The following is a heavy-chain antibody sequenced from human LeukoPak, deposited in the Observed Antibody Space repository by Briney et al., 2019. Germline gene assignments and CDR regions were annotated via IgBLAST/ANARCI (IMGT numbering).Heavy chain of an antibody. V-gene: IGHV1-2*02. Sequence: ASVKVSCKASGYTFTGYYMHWVRQAPGQGLEWMGWINPNSGGTNYAQKFQGRVTMTRDTSISTAYMELSRLRSDDTAVYYCARGPDYGGNSEVFDYWGQGTLVTVSS. J-gene: IGHJ4*02. CDR1: GYTFTGYY. CDR2: INPNSGGT. D-gene: IGHD4-23*01. CDR3: ARGPDYGGNSEVFDY.